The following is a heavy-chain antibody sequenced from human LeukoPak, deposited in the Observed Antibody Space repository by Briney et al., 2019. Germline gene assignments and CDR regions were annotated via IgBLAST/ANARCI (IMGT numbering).Heavy chain of an antibody. V-gene: IGHV3-53*01. Sequence: PWAFKRISCAASGFPVSYNYMSWVRQAPGKGLEWVSVIYSGGSTYYADSVKGRFTISRDNSKNTLYLQMNSLRAEDTAVYYCARNRRKRVLGVTIFGVVFYGMDVWGQGTTVTVSS. CDR1: GFPVSYNY. J-gene: IGHJ6*02. CDR2: IYSGGST. D-gene: IGHD3-3*01. CDR3: ARNRRKRVLGVTIFGVVFYGMDV.